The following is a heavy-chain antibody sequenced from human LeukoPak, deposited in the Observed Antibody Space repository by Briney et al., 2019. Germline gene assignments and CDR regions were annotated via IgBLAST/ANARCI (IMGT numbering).Heavy chain of an antibody. J-gene: IGHJ4*02. Sequence: SETLSLTCTVSGGSISSYYWSWIRQPPGKGLEWIGYIYYSGSTNYNPSLKSRVTISVDTSKNQFSLKLSSVTAADTAVYYCASGSDPYYFDYWGQGTQVTVSS. CDR2: IYYSGST. CDR1: GGSISSYY. D-gene: IGHD2-2*03. CDR3: ASGSDPYYFDY. V-gene: IGHV4-59*01.